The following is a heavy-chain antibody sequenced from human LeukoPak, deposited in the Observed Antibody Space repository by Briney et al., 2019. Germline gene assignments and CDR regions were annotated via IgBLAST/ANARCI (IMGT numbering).Heavy chain of an antibody. J-gene: IGHJ4*02. CDR1: GFTFSSFG. V-gene: IGHV3-30*02. D-gene: IGHD1-26*01. Sequence: PGGSLRLSCAASGFTFSSFGMHWVRQAPGKGLEWVASIRFDGSDKYYADSVKGRITISRDNSRDTLYLQMNSLTAEDTAMYFCAKDIYSGSLKYFDSCGQGTLVTVSS. CDR2: IRFDGSDK. CDR3: AKDIYSGSLKYFDS.